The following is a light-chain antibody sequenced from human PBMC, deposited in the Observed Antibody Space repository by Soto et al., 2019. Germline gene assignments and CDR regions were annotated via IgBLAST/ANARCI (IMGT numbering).Light chain of an antibody. CDR2: GAS. CDR3: LQDYSYPRT. CDR1: QGIRTD. J-gene: IGKJ1*01. Sequence: AVQLTQSPSSLSASVGDRVTITCRASQGIRTDLGWYQQKPGKAPKVLIFGASTLQSGVPSRFSCSGSGTDFNLTISSLQPEDLGTYYCLQDYSYPRTFGQGTQVEIK. V-gene: IGKV1-6*01.